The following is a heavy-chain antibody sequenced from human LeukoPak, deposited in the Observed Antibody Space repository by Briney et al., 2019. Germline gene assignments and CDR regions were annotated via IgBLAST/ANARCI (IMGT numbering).Heavy chain of an antibody. CDR1: GFAFSNYG. V-gene: IGHV3-30*18. CDR2: ISHDRSNK. Sequence: GGSLRLSCAASGFAFSNYGMHWVRQAPGKGLEWVAVISHDRSNKYYADSVRGRFTISRDNSKNTLFLQMNNLRAEDLAVYFCAKDPTYCTIGICSYFDYWGQGTLVTASS. CDR3: AKDPTYCTIGICSYFDY. J-gene: IGHJ4*02. D-gene: IGHD2-8*01.